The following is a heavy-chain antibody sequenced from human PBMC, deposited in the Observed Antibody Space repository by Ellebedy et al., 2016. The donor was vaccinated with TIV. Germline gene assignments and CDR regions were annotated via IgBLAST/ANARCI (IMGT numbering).Heavy chain of an antibody. Sequence: GESLKISCAVSGFTFSAHYMDWVRLAPGQGPEWVGRSRNKAKSYTTDYAASVKGRCTISRDDSKNSLYLQMNSLKTEDTAIDYGARDTTSDYWGQGALVTVSS. V-gene: IGHV3-72*01. CDR3: ARDTTSDY. CDR1: GFTFSAHY. CDR2: SRNKAKSYTT. D-gene: IGHD1-1*01. J-gene: IGHJ4*02.